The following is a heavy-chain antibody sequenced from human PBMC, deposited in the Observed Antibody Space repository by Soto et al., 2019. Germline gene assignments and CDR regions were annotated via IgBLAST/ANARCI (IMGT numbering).Heavy chain of an antibody. Sequence: QVQLVQSGAEVKKPGASVKVSCKASGYTFTSYDINWVRQATGQGLEWMGWMNPNSGNTGYAQKFQGRVTMTRNTSLSTAYMELSSLRSEDTAVYYCARWFVVAATPYYYCGMDVWGQGTTVTVSS. CDR3: ARWFVVAATPYYYCGMDV. D-gene: IGHD2-15*01. J-gene: IGHJ6*02. CDR2: MNPNSGNT. CDR1: GYTFTSYD. V-gene: IGHV1-8*01.